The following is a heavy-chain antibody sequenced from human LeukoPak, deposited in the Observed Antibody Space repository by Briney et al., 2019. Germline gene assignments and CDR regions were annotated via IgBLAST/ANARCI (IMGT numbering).Heavy chain of an antibody. CDR2: INPQSGGA. Sequence: ASVKVSCKASGYTXIDHYIHWVRQAPGQGLEYMGWINPQSGGANNAQKFKGRVTLTTDTSVTTAYMEMKGLTPDDTAVYFCARISRTTWVFDPWGQGTLVTVS. V-gene: IGHV1-2*02. J-gene: IGHJ5*02. CDR1: GYTXIDHY. D-gene: IGHD1-14*01. CDR3: ARISRTTWVFDP.